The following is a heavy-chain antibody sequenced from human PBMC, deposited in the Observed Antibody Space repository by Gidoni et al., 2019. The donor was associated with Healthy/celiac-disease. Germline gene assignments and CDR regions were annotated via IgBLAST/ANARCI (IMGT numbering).Heavy chain of an antibody. V-gene: IGHV3-48*03. Sequence: QLAPSRGGLFPPGGPLGLSGAASGFTFSSYEMNWVRQAPGKVLEWVSYIRSSGSTIFYAVSLKGRFAISRVNAKKTLYRQMSSLRAEDTAVYYCARDQPINYWRQGTLVTVSS. CDR1: GFTFSSYE. CDR3: ARDQPINY. CDR2: IRSSGSTI. J-gene: IGHJ4*02.